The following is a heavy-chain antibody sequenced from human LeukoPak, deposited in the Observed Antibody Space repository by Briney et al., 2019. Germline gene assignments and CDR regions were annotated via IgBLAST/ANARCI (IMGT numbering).Heavy chain of an antibody. CDR3: ARVFRITKAFDI. Sequence: SETLSLTCTVSGGSINSGSYKWSWIRQPPGKALEWIGYIYHSGSTYYNPSLKSRVTISEDRSKKQFSLKLNSVTAADTAVYYCARVFRITKAFDIWGQGTMVTVS. V-gene: IGHV4-30-2*01. CDR2: IYHSGST. CDR1: GGSINSGSYK. J-gene: IGHJ3*02. D-gene: IGHD1-1*01.